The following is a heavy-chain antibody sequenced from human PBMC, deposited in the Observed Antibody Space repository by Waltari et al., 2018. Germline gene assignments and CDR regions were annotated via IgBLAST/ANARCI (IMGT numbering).Heavy chain of an antibody. V-gene: IGHV3-23*03. J-gene: IGHJ4*02. CDR2: IYSGGST. CDR3: AKDVGGAQWLVLDY. Sequence: EVQLLESGGGLVQPGGSLRLSCAASGFTFSSHAMSWVRQAPGKGMEWFSVIYSGGSTYDADSVKGRFTISRDNSKNTLYLQMNSRRAEDTAVYYCAKDVGGAQWLVLDYWGQGTLVTVSS. CDR1: GFTFSSHA. D-gene: IGHD6-19*01.